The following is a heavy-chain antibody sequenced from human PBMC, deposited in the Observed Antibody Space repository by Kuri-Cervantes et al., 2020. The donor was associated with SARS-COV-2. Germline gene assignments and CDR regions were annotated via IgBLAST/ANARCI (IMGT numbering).Heavy chain of an antibody. CDR1: GFTLRRYA. J-gene: IGHJ4*02. CDR3: ARIPYPKGAVAGTSDY. Sequence: GESLKISCAASGFTLRRYAIHWVRQAPGKGLEWVAVISYDGSNTYYADSVKGRFTISRDNSKNTLYLQVNSLRAEDTAVYYCARIPYPKGAVAGTSDYWGQGTLVTVSS. V-gene: IGHV3-30*04. CDR2: ISYDGSNT. D-gene: IGHD6-19*01.